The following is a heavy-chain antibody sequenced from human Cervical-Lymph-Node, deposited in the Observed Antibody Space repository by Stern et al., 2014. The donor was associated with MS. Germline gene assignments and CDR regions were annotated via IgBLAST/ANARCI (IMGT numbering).Heavy chain of an antibody. CDR3: ATDRDDFRSGYSAPTKGYGLDV. CDR1: GYTLTELS. CDR2: FDPEDGDT. D-gene: IGHD3-3*01. J-gene: IGHJ6*02. Sequence: VQLVESGAEVKKPGASLKVSCKVSGYTLTELSMHWVRQAPGKGLEWMGGFDPEDGDTIYAQKFQGRVTMTEDTSTDTAYMELSSLRSEDTAVYYCATDRDDFRSGYSAPTKGYGLDVWGQGTTVTVTS. V-gene: IGHV1-24*01.